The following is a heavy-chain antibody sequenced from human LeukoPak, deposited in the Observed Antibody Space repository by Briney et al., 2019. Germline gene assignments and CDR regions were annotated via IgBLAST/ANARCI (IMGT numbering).Heavy chain of an antibody. J-gene: IGHJ4*02. CDR1: GFTFSSYE. D-gene: IGHD4-17*01. CDR2: ISSSGSII. Sequence: GGSLRLSCAASGFTFSSYEMNWVRQAPGKGLEWVSYISSSGSIIYYADSVKGRFTISRDNAKNSLYLQMNSLRAEDTAVYYCAVVTRDYGDSTNIDYWGQGTLVTVSS. V-gene: IGHV3-48*03. CDR3: AVVTRDYGDSTNIDY.